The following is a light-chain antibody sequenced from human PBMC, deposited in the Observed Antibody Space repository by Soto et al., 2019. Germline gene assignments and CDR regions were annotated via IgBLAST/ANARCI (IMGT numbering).Light chain of an antibody. CDR1: SSDVCGYNY. V-gene: IGLV2-11*01. Sequence: QSALTQPRSVSGSPGQSVTISCTETSSDVCGYNYVSWYQQHTGKAPKLMIYDVSKRPSGVPDRFSGSKSGHTAALTIAGLRCEDAADYYCCSYSCRDVGFGGGTKLTVL. CDR3: CSYSCRDVG. J-gene: IGLJ2*01. CDR2: DVS.